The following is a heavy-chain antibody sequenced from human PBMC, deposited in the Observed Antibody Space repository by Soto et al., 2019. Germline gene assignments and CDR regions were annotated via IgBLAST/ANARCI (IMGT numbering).Heavy chain of an antibody. CDR1: GFTFSSYA. CDR3: WGYCSSTSCRVGVWFDP. J-gene: IGHJ5*02. D-gene: IGHD2-2*01. Sequence: EVQLLESGGGLVQPGGSLRLSCAASGFTFSSYAMSWVRQAPGKGLEWVSAISGSGGSTYYADSVKGRFTISRDNSKTTLYLQMNSLRAEDTAVYYCWGYCSSTSCRVGVWFDPWGQGTLVTVSS. CDR2: ISGSGGST. V-gene: IGHV3-23*01.